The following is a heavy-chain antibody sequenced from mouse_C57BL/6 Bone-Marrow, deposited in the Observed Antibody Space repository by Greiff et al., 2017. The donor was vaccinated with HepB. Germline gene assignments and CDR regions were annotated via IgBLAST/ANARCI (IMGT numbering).Heavy chain of an antibody. D-gene: IGHD2-5*01. Sequence: VQLLQSGAELVRPGASVKLSCTASGFNIKDDYMHWVKQRPEQGLEWIGWIDPENGDTANASKFQGKATITADTSSNTANLQLSSLTSEDTAVYYCTFYYSKGGYAYWGQGTLVTVSA. CDR3: TFYYSKGGYAY. CDR1: GFNIKDDY. V-gene: IGHV14-4*01. CDR2: IDPENGDT. J-gene: IGHJ3*01.